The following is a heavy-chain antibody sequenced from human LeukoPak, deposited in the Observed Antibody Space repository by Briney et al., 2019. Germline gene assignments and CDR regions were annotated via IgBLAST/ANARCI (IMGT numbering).Heavy chain of an antibody. Sequence: SETLSLTCAVYGGSFSGYYWSWIRQPPGKGLEWIGEINHSGSTNYNPSLKSRVTISVDTSKNQFSLKLSSVTAADTAVYYCARSYCGGDCPRDAFDIWGQGTMVTVSS. J-gene: IGHJ3*02. CDR2: INHSGST. CDR1: GGSFSGYY. CDR3: ARSYCGGDCPRDAFDI. V-gene: IGHV4-34*01. D-gene: IGHD2-21*02.